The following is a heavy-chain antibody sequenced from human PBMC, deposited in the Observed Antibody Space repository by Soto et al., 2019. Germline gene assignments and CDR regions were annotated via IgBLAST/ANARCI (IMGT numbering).Heavy chain of an antibody. V-gene: IGHV3-11*06. Sequence: GGSLRLSCAASGFTFSNYYMSWIRQAPGKGPEWVSYISSSRVYTDYTDSVKGRFTISRDNAKNSLYLQMNSLRVEDTAVYYCARVGNAFDIWGQGTMVTVSS. D-gene: IGHD3-10*01. J-gene: IGHJ3*02. CDR3: ARVGNAFDI. CDR2: ISSSRVYT. CDR1: GFTFSNYY.